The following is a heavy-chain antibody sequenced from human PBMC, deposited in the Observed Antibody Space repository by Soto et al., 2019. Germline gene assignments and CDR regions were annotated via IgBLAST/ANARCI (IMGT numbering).Heavy chain of an antibody. J-gene: IGHJ4*02. D-gene: IGHD3-10*01. Sequence: QVQLVESGGGVVQPGRSLRLSCAASGFTFSSYAMHWVRQAPGKGLEWVAVISYDGSNKYYADSVKGRFTISRDNSKNTLYLQMNSLRAEDTAVYYCARDGVNYYGSGYFDYWGQGTLVTVSS. CDR1: GFTFSSYA. CDR3: ARDGVNYYGSGYFDY. CDR2: ISYDGSNK. V-gene: IGHV3-30-3*01.